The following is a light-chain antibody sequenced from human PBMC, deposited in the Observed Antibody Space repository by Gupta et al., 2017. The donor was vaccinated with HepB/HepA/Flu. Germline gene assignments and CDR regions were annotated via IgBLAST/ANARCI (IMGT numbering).Light chain of an antibody. CDR2: GKN. J-gene: IGLJ2*01. V-gene: IGLV3-19*01. CDR1: SLRSYY. Sequence: SSELTQAPAVSVALGQTVRITCQGDSLRSYYASWYQQKPGQAPVLVIYGKNNRPSGIPDRFSGSSSGNTASLTITGAQAEDEADYYCNSRDSSGNHLVFDGGTKLTVL. CDR3: NSRDSSGNHLV.